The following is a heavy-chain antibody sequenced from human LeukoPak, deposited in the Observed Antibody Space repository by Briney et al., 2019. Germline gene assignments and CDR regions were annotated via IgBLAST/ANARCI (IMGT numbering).Heavy chain of an antibody. J-gene: IGHJ4*02. D-gene: IGHD3-9*01. CDR3: ARHSQNLPGFYLVEFDY. Sequence: SETLSLTCTVSGGSISSRTNYWGWSRQPPGKGLEWIGSIYYSGSTNYNPSLKSRVTISVDTSKNQFSLKLSSVTAADTAVYYCARHSQNLPGFYLVEFDYWGQGALVIVSS. V-gene: IGHV4-39*01. CDR1: GGSISSRTNY. CDR2: IYYSGST.